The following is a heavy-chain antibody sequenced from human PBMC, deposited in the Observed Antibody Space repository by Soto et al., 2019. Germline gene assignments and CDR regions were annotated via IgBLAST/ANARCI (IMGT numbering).Heavy chain of an antibody. V-gene: IGHV4-59*08. J-gene: IGHJ5*02. Sequence: SETLSLTCTVSGGSISSYYWSWIRQPPGKGLEWIGYIYYSGSTNYNPSLKSRVTISVDTSKNQFSLKLSSVTAADTAVYYCARLNYYGSGSYYKLYWFDPWGQGTLVTVSS. CDR3: ARLNYYGSGSYYKLYWFDP. CDR2: IYYSGST. CDR1: GGSISSYY. D-gene: IGHD3-10*01.